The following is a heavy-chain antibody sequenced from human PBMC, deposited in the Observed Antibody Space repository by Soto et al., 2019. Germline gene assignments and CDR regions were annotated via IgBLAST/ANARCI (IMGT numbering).Heavy chain of an antibody. CDR3: GRDKRDLRLLEWSNYFDY. Sequence: QVQLVESGGGVVQPGRSLRLSCAASGFTFSSCAMHWVRQAPGKGLEWVALISYDGSNKYYADSVKGRFTISRDNSKNTLYRQMNSLRAEDQSVYYCGRDKRDLRLLEWSNYFDYWGQGTLVTVSS. CDR2: ISYDGSNK. D-gene: IGHD3-3*01. V-gene: IGHV3-30-3*01. J-gene: IGHJ4*02. CDR1: GFTFSSCA.